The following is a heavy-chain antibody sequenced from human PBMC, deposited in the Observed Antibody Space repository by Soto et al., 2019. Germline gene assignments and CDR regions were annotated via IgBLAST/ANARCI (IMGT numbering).Heavy chain of an antibody. CDR1: GFTFIDYY. CDR2: ISSTGENI. V-gene: IGHV3-11*01. J-gene: IGHJ4*02. D-gene: IGHD4-17*01. CDR3: GRSHGAGSY. Sequence: QVRLVESGGDLVKPGESLRLSCVASGFTFIDYYMNWVRQAPGKGLEWISYISSTGENIYYSDSVKGRFIVSRDNAKNSLFLQMNSLTADDTAVYYCGRSHGAGSYWGQGTRVTVSS.